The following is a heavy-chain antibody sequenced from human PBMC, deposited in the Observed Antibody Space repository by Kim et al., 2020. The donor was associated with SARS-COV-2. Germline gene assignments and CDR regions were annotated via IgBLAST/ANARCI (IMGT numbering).Heavy chain of an antibody. D-gene: IGHD2-15*01. V-gene: IGHV4-34*01. Sequence: SETLSLTCAVYGGSFSGYYWRWIRQPPGKGLEWIGEINHSGSTNYNPSLKSRVTISVDTSKNQFSLKLSSVTAADTAVYYCARISCSGGSCYLGNWFDPWGQGTLVTVSA. CDR3: ARISCSGGSCYLGNWFDP. CDR2: INHSGST. CDR1: GGSFSGYY. J-gene: IGHJ5*02.